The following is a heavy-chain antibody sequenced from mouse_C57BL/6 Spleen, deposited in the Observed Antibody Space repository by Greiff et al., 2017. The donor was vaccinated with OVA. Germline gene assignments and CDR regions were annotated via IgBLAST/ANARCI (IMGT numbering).Heavy chain of an antibody. D-gene: IGHD2-5*01. J-gene: IGHJ2*01. V-gene: IGHV1-64*01. CDR2: IHPNSGST. CDR3: AYYSNYGYFDY. Sequence: VKLQQPGAELVKPGASVKLSCKASGYTFTSYWMHWVKQRPGQGLEWIGMIHPNSGSTNYNEKFKSKATLTVDKSSSTAYMQLSSLTSEDSAVYYCAYYSNYGYFDYWGQGTTLTVSS. CDR1: GYTFTSYW.